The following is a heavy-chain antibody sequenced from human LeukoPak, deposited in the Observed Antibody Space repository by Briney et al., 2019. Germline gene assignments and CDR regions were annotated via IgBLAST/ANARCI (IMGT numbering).Heavy chain of an antibody. CDR3: ASRKAGHTY. CDR2: IYYSGST. D-gene: IGHD1-14*01. CDR1: GASMSIYY. V-gene: IGHV4-59*08. J-gene: IGHJ4*02. Sequence: SETLSLTCTVSGASMSIYYWSWIRQPPGKGLEWIGYIYYSGSTNYNPSLKSRVTISVDTSKTQFSLKLSSVTAADTAVYYCASRKAGHTYWGQGTLVTVS.